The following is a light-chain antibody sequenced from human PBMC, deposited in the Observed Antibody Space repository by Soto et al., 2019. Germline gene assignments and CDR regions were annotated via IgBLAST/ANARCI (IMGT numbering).Light chain of an antibody. CDR2: DAS. J-gene: IGKJ2*01. CDR3: QQYGSSPRT. V-gene: IGKV3-20*01. CDR1: QSVSRY. Sequence: EIALTQSPATLSLSPGQRATLSCRASQSVSRYLAWYQQKPGQAPRLLIYDASNRATGIPARFSGSGSGTDFTLTISRLEPEDFAVYYCQQYGSSPRTFGQGTKLEIK.